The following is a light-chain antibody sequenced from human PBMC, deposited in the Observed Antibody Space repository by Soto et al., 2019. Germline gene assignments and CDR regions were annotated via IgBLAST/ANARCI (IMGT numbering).Light chain of an antibody. Sequence: PSTLSASVGDRVTITCRASQSISSWLAWYQEKPGKAPKLLIYKASSLESGVPSRFSGSGSGTEFTLTISSLQPDDFATYYCQQYKTYWTFGQGTKVDIK. J-gene: IGKJ1*01. CDR2: KAS. V-gene: IGKV1-5*03. CDR1: QSISSW. CDR3: QQYKTYWT.